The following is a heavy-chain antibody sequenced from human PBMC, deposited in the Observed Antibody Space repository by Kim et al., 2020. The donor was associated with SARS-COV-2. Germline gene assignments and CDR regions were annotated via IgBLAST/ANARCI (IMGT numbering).Heavy chain of an antibody. V-gene: IGHV4-39*07. Sequence: KSRVTISVDTSKNQFSLKLSSVTAADTAVYYCARDLNTYYYDSSGYYWGDWGQGTLVTVSS. CDR3: ARDLNTYYYDSSGYYWGD. J-gene: IGHJ4*02. D-gene: IGHD3-22*01.